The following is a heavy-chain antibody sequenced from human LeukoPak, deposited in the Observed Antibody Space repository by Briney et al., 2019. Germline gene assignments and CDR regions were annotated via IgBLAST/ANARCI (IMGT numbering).Heavy chain of an antibody. D-gene: IGHD6-6*01. Sequence: SETLSLTCTVSGYSISSGYYWGWIRQPPGEGLEWIGSIYHSGSTYYNPSLKSRVTISVDTSKNQFSLKLSSVTAADTAVYYCARAESRSFDYWGQGTLVTVSS. V-gene: IGHV4-38-2*02. CDR3: ARAESRSFDY. J-gene: IGHJ4*02. CDR1: GYSISSGYY. CDR2: IYHSGST.